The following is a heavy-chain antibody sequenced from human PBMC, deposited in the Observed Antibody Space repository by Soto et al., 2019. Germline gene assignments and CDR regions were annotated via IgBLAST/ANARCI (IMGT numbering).Heavy chain of an antibody. CDR3: ARQVGDFVVVGDATYGMDV. D-gene: IGHD2-15*01. V-gene: IGHV5-10-1*01. CDR2: IDPSDSYT. J-gene: IGHJ6*04. Sequence: GESLKISCKGSGYSFTSYWISWVRQMPGKGLEWMGRIDPSDSYTNYSPSFQGHVTISADKSISTAYLQWSSLKASDTAMYYCARQVGDFVVVGDATYGMDVWGKGTRFTVSS. CDR1: GYSFTSYW.